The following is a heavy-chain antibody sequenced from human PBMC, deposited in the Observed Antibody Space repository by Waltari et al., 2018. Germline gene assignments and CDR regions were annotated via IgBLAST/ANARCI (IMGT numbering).Heavy chain of an antibody. V-gene: IGHV4-38-2*02. D-gene: IGHD3-10*01. J-gene: IGHJ5*02. CDR3: ATDPSYYGSGTYWAGWFDP. Sequence: QVQLQESGPGLVKPSETLSLTCTVSGYSIRSTYYWGWIRQSPGKGLEWIGSIFHSGSTYYNPSLKSRVHIAVETSKNQFSLKLSSVTAADTAVYYCATDPSYYGSGTYWAGWFDPWGQGTLVTVSS. CDR1: GYSIRSTYY. CDR2: IFHSGST.